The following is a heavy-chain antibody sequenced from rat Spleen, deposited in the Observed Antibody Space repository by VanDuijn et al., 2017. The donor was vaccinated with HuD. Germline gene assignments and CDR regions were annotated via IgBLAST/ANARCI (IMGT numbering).Heavy chain of an antibody. Sequence: EVQLVESGGGLVQPGRSMKLSCAASGFTFSNYYMAWVRQAPTKGLEWVAYISTGGGSTYYRDSVKGRFTISRDNAENTVYLQMNSLRSEDTATYFCGKDMNYFSTYPFYLMGAWGQGTSVTVSS. J-gene: IGHJ4*01. V-gene: IGHV5-27*01. CDR1: GFTFSNYY. CDR3: GKDMNYFSTYPFYLMGA. D-gene: IGHD1-2*01. CDR2: ISTGGGST.